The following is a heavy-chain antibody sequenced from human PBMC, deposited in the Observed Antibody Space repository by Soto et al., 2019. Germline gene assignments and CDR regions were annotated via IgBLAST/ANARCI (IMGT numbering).Heavy chain of an antibody. V-gene: IGHV4-59*01. D-gene: IGHD6-13*01. CDR2: IYYSGST. Sequence: SETLSLTCTVSGGSISSYYWSWIRQPPGKGLEWIGYIYYSGSTNYNPSLKSRVTISVDTSKNQFSLKLSSVTAADTAVYYCARLPGIAAAGTWGGYYYYGMDVWGQGTTVTVSS. J-gene: IGHJ6*02. CDR3: ARLPGIAAAGTWGGYYYYGMDV. CDR1: GGSISSYY.